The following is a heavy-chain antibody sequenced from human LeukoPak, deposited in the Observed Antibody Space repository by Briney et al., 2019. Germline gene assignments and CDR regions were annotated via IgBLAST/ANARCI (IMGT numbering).Heavy chain of an antibody. CDR2: ISSSSSYI. D-gene: IGHD3-10*01. Sequence: GGSLGLSCAASGFTFSNYSMNWVRQAPGKGLEWVSSISSSSSYIYYADSVKGRFTISRDNAKNSLYLQMNSLRAEDTAVYYCARTMVRQPFDYWGQGTLVTVSS. CDR1: GFTFSNYS. CDR3: ARTMVRQPFDY. J-gene: IGHJ4*02. V-gene: IGHV3-21*01.